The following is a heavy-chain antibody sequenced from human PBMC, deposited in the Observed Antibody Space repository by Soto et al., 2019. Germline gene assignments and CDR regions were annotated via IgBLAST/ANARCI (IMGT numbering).Heavy chain of an antibody. D-gene: IGHD3-16*01. Sequence: EVQLVESGGGLVKPGASLRLSCAASGFTFSSYTMNWVRQAPGKGLEWVSSITSSSSYIDYSDSVKGRFTISKDNAKNSLFLQMNSLRADDTALYYCVREDMITFGGVTFDYWGQGTLVTVSS. CDR3: VREDMITFGGVTFDY. V-gene: IGHV3-21*02. J-gene: IGHJ4*02. CDR1: GFTFSSYT. CDR2: ITSSSSYI.